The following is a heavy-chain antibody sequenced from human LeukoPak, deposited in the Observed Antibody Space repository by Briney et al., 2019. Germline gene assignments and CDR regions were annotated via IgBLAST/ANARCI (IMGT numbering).Heavy chain of an antibody. V-gene: IGHV4-34*01. CDR2: INHSGST. CDR3: ASGYDSSGYYLFH. D-gene: IGHD3-22*01. Sequence: SETLSLTCAVYGGSFSGYYWSWIRQPPGKGLEWIGEINHSGSTNYNPSLKSRVTISVDTSKNQFSLKLSSVTAADTAVYYCASGYDSSGYYLFHWGQGTLVTVSS. J-gene: IGHJ4*02. CDR1: GGSFSGYY.